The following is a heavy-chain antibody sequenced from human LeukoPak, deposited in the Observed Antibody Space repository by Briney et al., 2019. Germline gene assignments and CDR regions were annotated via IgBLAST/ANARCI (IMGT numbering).Heavy chain of an antibody. D-gene: IGHD3-22*01. J-gene: IGHJ5*02. Sequence: KSGGSLRLSCAASGFTFSDYYMSWIRQAPGKWLEWLSYISSSGSTIYYADSVKGRFTISRDNAKNSLYLQMNILRAEDTAVYYCARGLYYYDSSGYYYNYNWCDPWGQGTLVTVSS. V-gene: IGHV3-11*01. CDR1: GFTFSDYY. CDR2: ISSSGSTI. CDR3: ARGLYYYDSSGYYYNYNWCDP.